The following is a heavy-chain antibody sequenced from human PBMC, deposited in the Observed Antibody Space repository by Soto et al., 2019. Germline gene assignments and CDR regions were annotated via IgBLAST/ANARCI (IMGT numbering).Heavy chain of an antibody. CDR3: ARDLGWNYPL. V-gene: IGHV1-69*13. CDR2: IIPIFGTA. J-gene: IGHJ4*02. Sequence: ASVKVSGKASGGTFSSYAISWVRQAPGQGLEWMGGIIPIFGTANYAQKFQGRVTITADESTSTAYMELSSLRSEDTAVYYCARDLGWNYPLWGQGTLVTVSS. CDR1: GGTFSSYA. D-gene: IGHD1-7*01.